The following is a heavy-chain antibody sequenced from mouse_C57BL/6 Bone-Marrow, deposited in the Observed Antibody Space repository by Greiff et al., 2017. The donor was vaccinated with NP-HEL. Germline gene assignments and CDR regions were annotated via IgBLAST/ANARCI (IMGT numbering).Heavy chain of an antibody. Sequence: VQLQQSGPELVKPGASVKISCKASGYTFTDYYMTWVKQSHGKSLEWIGDINPNNGGTSYNQKFKGKATLTVDKSSSTAYMELRSLTSEDSAVYYCAREGLYYGSSYGYFDVWGTGTTVTVSS. V-gene: IGHV1-26*01. CDR3: AREGLYYGSSYGYFDV. CDR2: INPNNGGT. CDR1: GYTFTDYY. D-gene: IGHD1-1*01. J-gene: IGHJ1*03.